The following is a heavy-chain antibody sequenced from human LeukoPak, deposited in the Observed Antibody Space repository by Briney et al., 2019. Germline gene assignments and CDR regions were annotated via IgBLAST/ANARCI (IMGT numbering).Heavy chain of an antibody. CDR2: IDQDGSEK. D-gene: IGHD3-16*02. CDR3: ARVIEGTSTGAPGYHFYYYYMDV. Sequence: GGSLRLSCAASGFTFSRNWMNWVRQAPGKGLEWVANIDQDGSEKYYVDSVKGRFSISRDNAKNSVYMQMNSLRAEDTAVYYCARVIEGTSTGAPGYHFYYYYMDVWGKGTTVTVSS. CDR1: GFTFSRNW. V-gene: IGHV3-7*01. J-gene: IGHJ6*03.